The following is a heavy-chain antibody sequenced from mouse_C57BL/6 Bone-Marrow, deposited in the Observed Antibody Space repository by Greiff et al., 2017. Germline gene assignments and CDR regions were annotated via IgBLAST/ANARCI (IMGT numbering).Heavy chain of an antibody. D-gene: IGHD1-1*01. CDR1: GYTFTSYW. J-gene: IGHJ4*01. CDR2: IDPSDSYT. V-gene: IGHV1-50*01. Sequence: QVQLQQPGAELVKPGASVKLSCKASGYTFTSYWMQWVKQRPGQGLEWIGEIDPSDSYTNYNQKFKGKATLTVDTSSSPAYMQLSSLTSEDSAVYYCAREVYGSSPYYAMDYWGQGTSVTVSS. CDR3: AREVYGSSPYYAMDY.